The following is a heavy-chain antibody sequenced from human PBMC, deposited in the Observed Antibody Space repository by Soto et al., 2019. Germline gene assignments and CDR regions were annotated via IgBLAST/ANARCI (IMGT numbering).Heavy chain of an antibody. J-gene: IGHJ4*02. CDR2: IYYSGST. CDR3: ARALAVAGSNIQEY. D-gene: IGHD6-19*01. CDR1: GGSISSGDYY. Sequence: NPSETLSLTCTVSGGSISSGDYYWSWIRQPPGKGLEWIGYIYYSGSTYYNPSLKSRVTISVDTSKNQFSLKLSSVTAADTAVYYCARALAVAGSNIQEYWGQGTLVTVSS. V-gene: IGHV4-30-4*01.